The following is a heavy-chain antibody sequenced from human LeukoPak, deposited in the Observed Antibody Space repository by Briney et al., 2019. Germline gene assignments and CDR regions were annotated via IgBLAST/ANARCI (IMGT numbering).Heavy chain of an antibody. CDR2: MFDSEST. J-gene: IGHJ4*02. V-gene: IGHV4-59*11. CDR3: ATIKRGSIYGYFDF. D-gene: IGHD5-18*01. CDR1: GVSISSHY. Sequence: MSSETLSLTCTVSGVSISSHYWSWIRQPPGKGLEWIAYMFDSESTKDNPSLKSRITLSADTSKNQFSLRLSSVTAADTAVYYCATIKRGSIYGYFDFWGQGILVTVSS.